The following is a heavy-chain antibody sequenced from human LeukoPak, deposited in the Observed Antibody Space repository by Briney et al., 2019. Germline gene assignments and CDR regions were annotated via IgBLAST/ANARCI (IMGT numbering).Heavy chain of an antibody. CDR2: ISAYNGNT. CDR3: ARDSPIYYDSGGYDAGHH. J-gene: IGHJ5*02. D-gene: IGHD3-22*01. V-gene: IGHV1-18*01. CDR1: GYTFTTYG. Sequence: ASVKVSCKASGYTFTTYGISWVRQAPGQGLEWMGWISAYNGNTNYAQKLQGRVTMTTDTSTSTAYMELRSLRSDDTAVYYCARDSPIYYDSGGYDAGHHWGQGTLLTVSS.